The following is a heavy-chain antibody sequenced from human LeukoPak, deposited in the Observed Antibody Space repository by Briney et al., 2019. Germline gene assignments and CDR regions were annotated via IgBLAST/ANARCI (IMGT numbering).Heavy chain of an antibody. Sequence: GGSLRLSCVASGFTFRSYSMNWVRQAPGKGLEWVSYISISSSTIYYGDSVKGRFTISRDNAKNSVYLQMNSLRDEDTAVYYCARELGYCSGTTCSVHYYGMDVWGQGTTVTVSS. CDR3: ARELGYCSGTTCSVHYYGMDV. CDR2: ISISSSTI. D-gene: IGHD2-2*01. V-gene: IGHV3-48*02. CDR1: GFTFRSYS. J-gene: IGHJ6*02.